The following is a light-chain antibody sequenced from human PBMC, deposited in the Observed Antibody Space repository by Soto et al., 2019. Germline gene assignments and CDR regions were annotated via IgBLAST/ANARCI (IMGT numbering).Light chain of an antibody. J-gene: IGKJ4*01. V-gene: IGKV1-12*01. Sequence: DIQMTQSPSSVSASVGDRVTITCRASQGISSWLAWYQQRPGEAPKVLIFAASSLQSGVPSRFSGSGSETDFTLTITTLQPEDSATNYYQQDNLFPLSFGGGTKVEIK. CDR3: QQDNLFPLS. CDR1: QGISSW. CDR2: AAS.